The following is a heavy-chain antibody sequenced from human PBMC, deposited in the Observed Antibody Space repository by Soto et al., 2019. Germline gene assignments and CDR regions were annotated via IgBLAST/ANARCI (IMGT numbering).Heavy chain of an antibody. CDR1: GFTFSNAW. D-gene: IGHD2-2*01. V-gene: IGHV3-15*01. Sequence: GGSLRLSCAASGFTFSNAWMSWVRQAPGKGLEWVGRIKSKTDGGTTDYAAPVKGRFTISRDDSKNTLYLQMNSLKTEDTAVYYCTTDSGGRYCSSTSCSNDAFDIWGQGTMVTVSS. CDR3: TTDSGGRYCSSTSCSNDAFDI. CDR2: IKSKTDGGTT. J-gene: IGHJ3*02.